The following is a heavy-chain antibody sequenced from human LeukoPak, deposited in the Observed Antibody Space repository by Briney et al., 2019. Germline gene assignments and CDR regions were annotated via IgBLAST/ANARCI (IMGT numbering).Heavy chain of an antibody. V-gene: IGHV4-39*01. CDR1: GGSISSSSYY. CDR2: IYYSGST. J-gene: IGHJ4*02. CDR3: ARRHYGFWSGYYKPSWYFDY. D-gene: IGHD3-3*01. Sequence: SETLSLTCTVSGGSISSSSYYWGWIRQPPGKGLEWIGSIYYSGSTYYNPSLKSRVTISVDTSKNQFSLKLSSVTAADTAVYYCARRHYGFWSGYYKPSWYFDYWGQGTLVTVSS.